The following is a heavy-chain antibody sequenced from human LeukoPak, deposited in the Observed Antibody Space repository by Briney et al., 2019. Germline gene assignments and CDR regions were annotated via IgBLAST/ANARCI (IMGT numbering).Heavy chain of an antibody. CDR3: TKGGYSYGSH. V-gene: IGHV3-9*01. D-gene: IGHD5-18*01. CDR1: GFTFDDYA. J-gene: IGHJ4*02. CDR2: ISWNSGSI. Sequence: RAGGSLRLSCAASGFTFDDYAMHWVRQAPGKGLEWVSGISWNSGSIGYADSVKGRFTISRDNAKNSLYLQMNSLRAEDTALYYCTKGGYSYGSHWGQGTLVTVSS.